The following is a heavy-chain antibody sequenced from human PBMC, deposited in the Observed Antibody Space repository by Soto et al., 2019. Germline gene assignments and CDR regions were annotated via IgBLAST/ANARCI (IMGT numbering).Heavy chain of an antibody. CDR3: ARHPYSSSWYRVAFDI. Sequence: SETRSRTWTVSGGSISSSIYYWVWIRQPPGKGLEWIGSIYYSGSTYYNPSLKSRVTISVDTSKNQFSLKLSSVTAADTAVYYCARHPYSSSWYRVAFDIWGQGTMVTVSS. CDR2: IYYSGST. D-gene: IGHD6-13*01. V-gene: IGHV4-39*01. CDR1: GGSISSSIYY. J-gene: IGHJ3*02.